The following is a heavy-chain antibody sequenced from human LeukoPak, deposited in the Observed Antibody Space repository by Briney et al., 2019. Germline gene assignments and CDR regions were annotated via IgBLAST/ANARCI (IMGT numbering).Heavy chain of an antibody. CDR2: IYYSGST. J-gene: IGHJ4*01. D-gene: IGHD3-10*01. CDR1: GGSISSYY. V-gene: IGHV4-59*01. CDR3: ARVTWFGEKPKRRFDY. Sequence: SETLSLTCTVSGGSISSYYWSWIRQPPGKGLEWIGYIYYSGSTNYNPSLKSRVTISVDTSKNQFSLKLSSATAADTAVYYCARVTWFGEKPKRRFDYWGQGTLVTVSS.